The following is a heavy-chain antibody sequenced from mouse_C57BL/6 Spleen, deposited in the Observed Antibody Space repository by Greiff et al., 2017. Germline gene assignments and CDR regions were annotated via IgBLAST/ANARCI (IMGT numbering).Heavy chain of an antibody. J-gene: IGHJ2*01. V-gene: IGHV1-72*01. CDR1: GYTFTSYW. CDR3: ARGYYGGSGYFAY. Sequence: QVQLQQPGAELVKPGASVKLSCKASGYTFTSYWMHWVKQRPGRGLEWIGRFDPNSGGTKYNEKFKSKATLTVDKPSSTAYMQLSRLTSDDAAVYYCARGYYGGSGYFAYWGQGTTRTVSS. CDR2: FDPNSGGT. D-gene: IGHD1-1*01.